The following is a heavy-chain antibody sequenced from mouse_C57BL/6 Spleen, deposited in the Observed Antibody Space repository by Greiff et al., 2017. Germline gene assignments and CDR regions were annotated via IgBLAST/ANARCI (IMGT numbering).Heavy chain of an antibody. D-gene: IGHD3-1*01. CDR3: ARLGAPYFDV. J-gene: IGHJ1*03. CDR2: IDPSDSET. Sequence: QVQLQQPGAELVRPGSSVKLSCKASGYTFTSYWLHWVKQRPIQGLEWIGNIDPSDSETHYNQKFKDKATLTVDKSSSTAYMQLSSLTSEDSAVYYCARLGAPYFDVWGTGTTVTVSS. CDR1: GYTFTSYW. V-gene: IGHV1-52*01.